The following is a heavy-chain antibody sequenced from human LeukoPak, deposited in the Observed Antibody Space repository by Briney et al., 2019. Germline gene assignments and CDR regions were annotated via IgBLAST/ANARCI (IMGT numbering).Heavy chain of an antibody. J-gene: IGHJ4*02. Sequence: ASVKVSCKASGYTFTGYYMHWVRQAPGQGLEWMGWINPNSGGTNYAQKFQGRVTMTRDTSISTAYMELSRLRSDDTAVYYCARDQSGYDSSGPHDHWGQGTLVTVSS. CDR3: ARDQSGYDSSGPHDH. CDR2: INPNSGGT. CDR1: GYTFTGYY. V-gene: IGHV1-2*02. D-gene: IGHD3-22*01.